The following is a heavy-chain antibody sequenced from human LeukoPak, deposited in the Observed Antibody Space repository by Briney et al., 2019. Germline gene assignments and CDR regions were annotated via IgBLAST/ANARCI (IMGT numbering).Heavy chain of an antibody. CDR3: ARSPYCSGGSCYPWARGGGNSYYYYYMDV. CDR1: GGTFSSYA. J-gene: IGHJ6*03. Sequence: ASVKVSCKASGGTFSSYAISWVRQAPGQGLEWMGRIIPILGIANYAQKFQGRVTITADKSTSTAYMELSSLRSDDTAVYYCARSPYCSGGSCYPWARGGGNSYYYYYMDVWGKGTTVTVSS. CDR2: IIPILGIA. D-gene: IGHD2-15*01. V-gene: IGHV1-69*04.